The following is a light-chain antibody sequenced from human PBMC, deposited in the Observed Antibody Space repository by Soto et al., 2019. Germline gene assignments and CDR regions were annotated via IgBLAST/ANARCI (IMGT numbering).Light chain of an antibody. CDR2: DAS. J-gene: IGKJ2*01. V-gene: IGKV1-5*01. CDR3: QQYTSYSPT. Sequence: IQMTQSPSTLSASVGDRVTITCRASQSISSWLAWYQQKPGKAPKLLIYDASSLESGVPSRFSGSGSGTEFTLTISSLQPDDFATYYCQQYTSYSPTFGQGTKLEIK. CDR1: QSISSW.